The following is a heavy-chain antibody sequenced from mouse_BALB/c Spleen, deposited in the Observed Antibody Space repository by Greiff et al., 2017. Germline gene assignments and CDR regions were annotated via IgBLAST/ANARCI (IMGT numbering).Heavy chain of an antibody. Sequence: EVQVVESGGGLVQPGGSLKLSCAASGFTFSSYGMSWVRQTPDKRLELVATINSNGGSTYYPDSVKGRFTISRDNAKNTLYLQMSSLKSEDTAMYYCARGEYYGSSYGYWGQGTTLTVSS. D-gene: IGHD1-1*01. J-gene: IGHJ2*01. V-gene: IGHV5-6-3*01. CDR3: ARGEYYGSSYGY. CDR2: INSNGGST. CDR1: GFTFSSYG.